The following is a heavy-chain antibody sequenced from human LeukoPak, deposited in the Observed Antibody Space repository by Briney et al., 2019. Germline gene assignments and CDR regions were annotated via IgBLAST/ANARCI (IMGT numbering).Heavy chain of an antibody. CDR1: GGSISSSSYY. D-gene: IGHD3-9*01. CDR2: IYYSGST. V-gene: IGHV4-39*07. Sequence: SETLSLTCTVSGGSISSSSYYWGWIRQPPGKGLEWIGSIYYSGSTYYNPSLKSRVTISVDTSKNQFSLKLSSVTAADTAMYYCAREYILTGYPLDYWGQGTLVTVSS. J-gene: IGHJ4*02. CDR3: AREYILTGYPLDY.